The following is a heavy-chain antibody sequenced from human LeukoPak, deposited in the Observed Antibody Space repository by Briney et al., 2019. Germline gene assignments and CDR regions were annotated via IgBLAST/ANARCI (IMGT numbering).Heavy chain of an antibody. CDR3: ARLQVGATFAH. Sequence: PSETLSLTCTVSGGSISSYYWSWIRQPPGKGLEWIGFIDYSGGTNYNPSLKSRVTISVDTSTNQFSLRLSSVTAADTAIYYCARLQVGATFAHWGRGTLVTVSS. J-gene: IGHJ4*02. CDR1: GGSISSYY. D-gene: IGHD1-26*01. CDR2: IDYSGGT. V-gene: IGHV4-59*08.